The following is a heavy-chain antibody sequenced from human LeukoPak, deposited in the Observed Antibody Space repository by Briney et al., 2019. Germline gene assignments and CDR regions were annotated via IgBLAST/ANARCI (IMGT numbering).Heavy chain of an antibody. CDR2: MNPNSGNT. Sequence: ASVKVSCKASGYTFTSYDINWVRQATGQGLEWMGWMNPNSGNTGYAQKFQGRVTMTRNTSISTAYMELSSLRSEDTAVYYCARGVSNWSGYYSPDFDYWGQGTLVTVSS. CDR3: ARGVSNWSGYYSPDFDY. CDR1: GYTFTSYD. J-gene: IGHJ4*02. V-gene: IGHV1-8*01. D-gene: IGHD3-3*01.